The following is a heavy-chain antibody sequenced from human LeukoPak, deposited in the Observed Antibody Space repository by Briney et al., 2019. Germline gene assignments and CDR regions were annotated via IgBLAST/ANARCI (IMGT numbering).Heavy chain of an antibody. J-gene: IGHJ4*02. CDR2: SSGPNT. Sequence: GGFLRLSCVASGITVSRDAMTWVRQAPGKGLEWVTASSGPNTYYADSVRGRFTISRDDSKNTVYLRMNSLRAEDTAVYYCAKNSGGTCYSHLDYWGQGTLVTVSS. CDR1: GITVSRDA. D-gene: IGHD2-15*01. V-gene: IGHV3-23*01. CDR3: AKNSGGTCYSHLDY.